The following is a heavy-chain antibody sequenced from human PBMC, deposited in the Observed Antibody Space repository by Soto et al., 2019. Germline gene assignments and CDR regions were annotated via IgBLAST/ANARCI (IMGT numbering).Heavy chain of an antibody. D-gene: IGHD6-13*01. Sequence: QVQLQQWGAGLLKPSETLSLTCAVYGGSFSGYYWSWIRQPPGKGLEWIGEINHSGSTNYNPSLKSRVTISVDTSKNQFSLNLSSVTAADTAVYYWAGGRGRQQLVMSYYYGMDVWGQGTTVTVSS. CDR2: INHSGST. J-gene: IGHJ6*02. CDR3: AGGRGRQQLVMSYYYGMDV. CDR1: GGSFSGYY. V-gene: IGHV4-34*01.